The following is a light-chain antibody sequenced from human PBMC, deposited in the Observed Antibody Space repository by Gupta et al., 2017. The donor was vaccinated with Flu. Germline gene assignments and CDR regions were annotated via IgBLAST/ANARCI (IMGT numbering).Light chain of an antibody. V-gene: IGKV1-39*01. CDR2: TTS. Sequence: GDRVTITCRASQTISTYLNWYQQKPGKAPKVLIYTTSSLQSGVPSRFSGTGSGTHFTLTISSLQPEDFATYYCQQSYSIPQTFGQGTKVEI. J-gene: IGKJ1*01. CDR1: QTISTY. CDR3: QQSYSIPQT.